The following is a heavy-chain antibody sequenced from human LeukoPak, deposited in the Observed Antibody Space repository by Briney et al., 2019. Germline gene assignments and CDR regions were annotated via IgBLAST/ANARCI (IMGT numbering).Heavy chain of an antibody. CDR3: AKGGRANGKFY. V-gene: IGHV3-7*01. D-gene: IGHD2-8*01. CDR1: GFTFSSYW. J-gene: IGHJ4*02. CDR2: IKQDGSEK. Sequence: GGSLRLSCAVSGFTFSSYWMNWVRQAPGKGLEWVANIKQDGSEKNYVDSVKGRFTISRDNAKSSLFLQMNNLRAEDRAVYYCAKGGRANGKFYWNQGTLATVSS.